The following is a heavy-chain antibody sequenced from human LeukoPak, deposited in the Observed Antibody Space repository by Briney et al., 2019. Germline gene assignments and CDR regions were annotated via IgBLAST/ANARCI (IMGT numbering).Heavy chain of an antibody. CDR3: ARRYYYDSGSYLYFFDL. D-gene: IGHD3-10*01. CDR1: GGSISSGNYY. V-gene: IGHV4-39*01. Sequence: SETLSLTCTVSGGSISSGNYYWGWIRQPPGKALEWIGSIYYTGSTNYNPSLKSRVTISVDTSKNQFSLKLRSVTAADTAVYYCARRYYYDSGSYLYFFDLWGQGTLVTVSS. CDR2: IYYTGST. J-gene: IGHJ4*02.